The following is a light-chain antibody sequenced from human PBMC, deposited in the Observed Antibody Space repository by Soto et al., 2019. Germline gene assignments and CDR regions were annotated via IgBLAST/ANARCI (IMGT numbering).Light chain of an antibody. V-gene: IGLV2-23*02. CDR3: CSYAGRAPYV. J-gene: IGLJ2*01. Sequence: QSVLTQPASVSGSPGQSITISCTGPSSDVGLYNLVSWYQQYPGKAPKLIIFDVFKRPSGVSHRFSGSKSGNTASLTISGLQAEDEANYYCCSYAGRAPYVFCGGTKLTVL. CDR1: SSDVGLYNL. CDR2: DVF.